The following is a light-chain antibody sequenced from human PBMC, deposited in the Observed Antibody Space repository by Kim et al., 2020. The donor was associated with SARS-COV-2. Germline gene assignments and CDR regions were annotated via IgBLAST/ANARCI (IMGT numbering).Light chain of an antibody. CDR2: GNN. Sequence: RVTLSCTGSSSNIGAGYEAHWYQQLPGRAPKLLMSGNNNRPSGVPDRFSGSKSGTSASLAITGLQADDEADYYCQSYDSSLNAYVFGTGTKVTVL. J-gene: IGLJ1*01. CDR1: SSNIGAGYE. CDR3: QSYDSSLNAYV. V-gene: IGLV1-40*01.